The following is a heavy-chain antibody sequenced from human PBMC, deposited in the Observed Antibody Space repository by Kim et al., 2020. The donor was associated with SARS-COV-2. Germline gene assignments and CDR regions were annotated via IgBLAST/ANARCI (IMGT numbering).Heavy chain of an antibody. CDR3: ARVVPAAIGGYYYYYGMDV. D-gene: IGHD2-2*01. CDR1: GFTFSSYS. V-gene: IGHV3-21*01. CDR2: ISSSSSYI. Sequence: GGSLRLSCAASGFTFSSYSMNWVRQAPGKGLEWVSSISSSSSYIYYADSVKGRFTISRDNAKNPLYLQMNSLRAEDTAVYYCARVVPAAIGGYYYYYGMDVWGQGTTVTVSS. J-gene: IGHJ6*02.